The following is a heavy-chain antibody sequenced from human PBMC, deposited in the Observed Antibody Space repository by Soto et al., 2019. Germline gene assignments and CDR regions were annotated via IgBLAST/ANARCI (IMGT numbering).Heavy chain of an antibody. CDR3: ERSLYFHESTAFYPRHCEF. CDR1: GFIFSDYV. J-gene: IGHJ4*02. CDR2: MSGRGGHT. D-gene: IGHD2-21*02. Sequence: GGSLRLSCAASGFIFSDYVMNWVRQAPGKGPQWVAGMSGRGGHTFYADFVKGRFTVSRDTSNNTFYLQMNNLRVEDTARYYCERSLYFHESTAFYPRHCEFWGQGSLVTVSA. V-gene: IGHV3-23*01.